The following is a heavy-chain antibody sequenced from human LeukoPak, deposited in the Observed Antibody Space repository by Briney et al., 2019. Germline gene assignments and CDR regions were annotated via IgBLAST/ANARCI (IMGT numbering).Heavy chain of an antibody. J-gene: IGHJ4*02. CDR2: IYYSGST. V-gene: IGHV4-59*01. CDR3: ARGMVGATKLDY. Sequence: SETLSLTCTVSGGSISSYYWSWIRQPPGKGLEWIGYIYYSGSTNYNPSLKSRVTISVDTSKNQFSLKLSSVTAADTAVYYCARGMVGATKLDYWGQGTLVTVSS. CDR1: GGSISSYY. D-gene: IGHD1-26*01.